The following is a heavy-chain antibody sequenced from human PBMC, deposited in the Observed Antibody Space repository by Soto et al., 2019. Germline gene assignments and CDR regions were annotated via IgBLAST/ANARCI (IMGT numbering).Heavy chain of an antibody. D-gene: IGHD6-6*01. CDR3: AKGSASFSSSSGAAPGLFNY. CDR2: ISGSGGST. J-gene: IGHJ4*02. Sequence: EVQLLESGGGLVQPGGSLRLSCAASGFTFSSYAMSWVRQAPGTGLEWVSGISGSGGSTYSADSVKGRFTISRDNSKNTLYVQMNSLRAEDTAVYYCAKGSASFSSSSGAAPGLFNYWGQGTLVTFSS. V-gene: IGHV3-23*01. CDR1: GFTFSSYA.